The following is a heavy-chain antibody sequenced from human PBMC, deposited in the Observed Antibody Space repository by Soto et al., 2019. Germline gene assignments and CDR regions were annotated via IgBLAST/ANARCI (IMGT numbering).Heavy chain of an antibody. J-gene: IGHJ5*02. Sequence: TSETLSLTCTVSGGSISSGGYYWSWIRQHPGKGLEWIGYIYYSGSTYYNPSLKSRVTISVDTSKNQFSLKLSSVTAADTAVYYCERGGYSSSFSWFDPWGQGNLVTVS. CDR2: IYYSGST. CDR1: GGSISSGGYY. D-gene: IGHD6-13*01. V-gene: IGHV4-31*03. CDR3: ERGGYSSSFSWFDP.